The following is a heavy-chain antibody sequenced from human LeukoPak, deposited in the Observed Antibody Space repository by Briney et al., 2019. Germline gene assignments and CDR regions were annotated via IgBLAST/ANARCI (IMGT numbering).Heavy chain of an antibody. Sequence: GGSLRLSCAASGFTFNSYAMHWVRQAPGKGLEYVSAISSNAGSTYYANSVKGRFTISRDNSKNTLHLQMGSLRAEDMAVYYCARERMERDGYNYLDYWGQGTLVTVSS. CDR1: GFTFNSYA. V-gene: IGHV3-64*01. J-gene: IGHJ4*02. CDR3: ARERMERDGYNYLDY. CDR2: ISSNAGST. D-gene: IGHD5-24*01.